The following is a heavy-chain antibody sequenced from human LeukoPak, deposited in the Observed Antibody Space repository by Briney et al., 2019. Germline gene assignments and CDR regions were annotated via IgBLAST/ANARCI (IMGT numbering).Heavy chain of an antibody. CDR1: GYSFTSYW. J-gene: IGHJ5*02. Sequence: GESLKISCQGFGYSFTSYWIGWVRQMPGKGMEWMGVIYPGDSRIRYNPSFRGQVTISVDKSIGTAYLQWVSLRASDSAMYYCACRDLTSTWSFPWGQGTLVTVSS. CDR3: ACRDLTSTWSFP. CDR2: IYPGDSRI. D-gene: IGHD6-13*01. V-gene: IGHV5-51*01.